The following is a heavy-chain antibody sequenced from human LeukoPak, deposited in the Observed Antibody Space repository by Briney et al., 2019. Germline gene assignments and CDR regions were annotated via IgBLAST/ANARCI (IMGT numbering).Heavy chain of an antibody. CDR3: ARDGGLNTNFDY. V-gene: IGHV1-69*04. J-gene: IGHJ4*02. D-gene: IGHD2-15*01. CDR1: GGTLSSHD. CDR2: IIPILGIA. Sequence: ASVKVSCKASGGTLSSHDISWVRQAPGQGLEWMGRIIPILGIANYAQKFQGRLTITADKSTSTAYMELSSLTSEDTAVYYCARDGGLNTNFDYWGQGTLVTVSS.